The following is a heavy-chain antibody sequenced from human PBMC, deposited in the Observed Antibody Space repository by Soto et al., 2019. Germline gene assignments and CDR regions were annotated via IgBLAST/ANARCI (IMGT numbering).Heavy chain of an antibody. Sequence: GGSLRLSCAASGFTFSAFWMSWVRQAPGKGLVWASRINSDGSSTNYADSVKGRFTISRDNAKNTLYLQMKSLRAEDTAVYYGARGSYELDYWGQGTPVTVSS. CDR2: INSDGSST. V-gene: IGHV3-74*01. CDR1: GFTFSAFW. CDR3: ARGSYELDY. D-gene: IGHD1-26*01. J-gene: IGHJ4*02.